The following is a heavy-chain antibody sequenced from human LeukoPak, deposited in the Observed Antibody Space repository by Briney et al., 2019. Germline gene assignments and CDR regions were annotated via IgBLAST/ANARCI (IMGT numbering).Heavy chain of an antibody. CDR1: GFTFSTYI. CDR2: ISSSSSYI. D-gene: IGHD6-19*01. J-gene: IGHJ4*02. V-gene: IGHV3-21*01. CDR3: ARGRTGGGTGLYTSDD. Sequence: GGSLRLSCAVSGFTFSTYIMNWVRQAPGKGLEWVSSISSSSSYIYYADSVKGRFTISRDNAKNSLYLQMNSLRAEDTAVYYCARGRTGGGTGLYTSDDWGQGTLVTVSS.